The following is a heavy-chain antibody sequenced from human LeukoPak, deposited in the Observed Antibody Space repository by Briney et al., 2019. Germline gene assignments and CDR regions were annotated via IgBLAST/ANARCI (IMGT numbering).Heavy chain of an antibody. CDR3: ARETRLLWFGELGAFDI. CDR2: ISGSGGST. CDR1: GFTFSSYA. V-gene: IGHV3-23*01. D-gene: IGHD3-10*01. Sequence: GGSLRLSCAASGFTFSSYAMSWVRQAPGKGLEWVSAISGSGGSTYYADSVKGRFTISRDNSKNTLYLQMNSLRAEDTAVYYCARETRLLWFGELGAFDIWGQGTMVTVSS. J-gene: IGHJ3*02.